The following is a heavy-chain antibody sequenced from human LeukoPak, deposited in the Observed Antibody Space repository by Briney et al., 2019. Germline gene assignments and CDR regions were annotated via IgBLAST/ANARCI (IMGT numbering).Heavy chain of an antibody. Sequence: ASVKVSCKVSGYTLTELSMHWVRQAPGKGLEWMGGFDPEDGETIYAQKFQGRVTMTEDTSTDTAYMELSSLRSEDTAVYYCATGPVLRFLEWLLSNWGQGTLVTVSS. CDR3: ATGPVLRFLEWLLSN. V-gene: IGHV1-24*01. CDR1: GYTLTELS. J-gene: IGHJ4*02. D-gene: IGHD3-3*01. CDR2: FDPEDGET.